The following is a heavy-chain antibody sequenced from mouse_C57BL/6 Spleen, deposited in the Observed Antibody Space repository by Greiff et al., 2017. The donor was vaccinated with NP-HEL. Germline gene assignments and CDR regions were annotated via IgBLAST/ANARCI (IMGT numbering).Heavy chain of an antibody. J-gene: IGHJ4*01. Sequence: DVKLVESGGGLVKPGGSLKLSCAASGFTFSDYGMHWVRQAPEKGLEWVAYISSGSSTIYYADTVKGRFTISRDNAKNTLFLQMTSLRSEDTAMYYCAREDYDVYAMDYWGQGTSVTVSS. D-gene: IGHD2-4*01. CDR3: AREDYDVYAMDY. V-gene: IGHV5-17*01. CDR2: ISSGSSTI. CDR1: GFTFSDYG.